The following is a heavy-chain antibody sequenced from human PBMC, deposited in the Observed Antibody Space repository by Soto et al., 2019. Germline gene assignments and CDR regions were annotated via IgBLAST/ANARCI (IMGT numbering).Heavy chain of an antibody. D-gene: IGHD2-8*01. CDR1: GGSISSYY. J-gene: IGHJ4*02. CDR3: AIQREYCTNGVCHYFDY. V-gene: IGHV4-4*07. Sequence: SETLSLTCTVSGGSISSYYWSWIRQPAGKGLEWIGRIYTSGSTNYNPSLKSRVTMSVDTSKNQFSLKLSSVTAADTAVYYCAIQREYCTNGVCHYFDYWGQGTLVTVSS. CDR2: IYTSGST.